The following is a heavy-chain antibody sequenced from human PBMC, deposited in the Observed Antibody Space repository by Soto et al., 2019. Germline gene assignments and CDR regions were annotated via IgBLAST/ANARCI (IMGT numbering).Heavy chain of an antibody. Sequence: ASVKVSCKASGSTFTGYYMHWMRQAPGQGLEWMGWINPNNGGTKYAQKFQGSVTMTRDTSISTAYMELSRLRSDDTAVYYCARASGVYDAFDIWGQGTMVTVSS. D-gene: IGHD4-17*01. CDR3: ARASGVYDAFDI. CDR2: INPNNGGT. V-gene: IGHV1-2*02. J-gene: IGHJ3*02. CDR1: GSTFTGYY.